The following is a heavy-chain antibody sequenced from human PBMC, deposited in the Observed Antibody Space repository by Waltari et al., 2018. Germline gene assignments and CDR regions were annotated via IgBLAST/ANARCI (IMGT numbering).Heavy chain of an antibody. CDR3: ARGSTLECLFNWFDP. Sequence: EVQLVESGGGLVQPGGSLRLSCAASGFTFSSYWMHWVRQAQGKGLVWISRIIREGSSTSYADSLKGRFTISRDNAKNTLYLQMNSLRAEDTAVYYCARGSTLECLFNWFDPWGQGTLVTVSS. V-gene: IGHV3-74*01. CDR1: GFTFSSYW. D-gene: IGHD3-3*01. CDR2: IIREGSST. J-gene: IGHJ5*02.